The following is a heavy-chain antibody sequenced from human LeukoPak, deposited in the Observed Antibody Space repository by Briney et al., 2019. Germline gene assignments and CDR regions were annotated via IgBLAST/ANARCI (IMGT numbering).Heavy chain of an antibody. D-gene: IGHD6-13*01. CDR3: ASVRGSFPYYFDY. Sequence: PSETLSLTCTVSGGSISSGGYYWSWIRQHPGKGLEWIGYIYYSGSTYYNPSLKSRVTISVDTSKNQFSLKLSSVTAADTAVYYCASVRGSFPYYFDYWGQGTLVTVSS. J-gene: IGHJ4*02. CDR1: GGSISSGGYY. V-gene: IGHV4-31*03. CDR2: IYYSGST.